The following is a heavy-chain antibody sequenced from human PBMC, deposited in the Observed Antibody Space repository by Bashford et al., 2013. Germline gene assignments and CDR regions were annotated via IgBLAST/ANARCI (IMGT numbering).Heavy chain of an antibody. CDR2: IYPGDSDA. D-gene: IGHD3-22*01. J-gene: IGHJ4*02. V-gene: IGHV5-51*01. CDR1: GYTFSNYW. Sequence: GESLKISCKASGYTFSNYWIGWVRQMPGKGLEWVGIIYPGDSDARYSPSFQGHVTISADKSTSTAYLQWSSLETSDTAMYYCARQPSNGYWGYWGQGTLVTVSS. CDR3: ARQPSNGYWGY.